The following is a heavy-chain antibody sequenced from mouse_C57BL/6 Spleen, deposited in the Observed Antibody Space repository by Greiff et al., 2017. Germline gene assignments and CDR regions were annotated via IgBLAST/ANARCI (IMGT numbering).Heavy chain of an antibody. CDR1: GYTFTSYW. D-gene: IGHD1-1*01. CDR3: ASYYGSSYYWYFDV. V-gene: IGHV1-72*01. J-gene: IGHJ1*03. Sequence: QVHVKQPGAELVKPGASVKLSCKASGYTFTSYWMHWVKQRPGRGLAWIGRIDPNSGGPKYNEKFKSKATLTVDKPSSTAYIQLSSLTSEDSAVYYCASYYGSSYYWYFDVWGTGTTVTVSS. CDR2: IDPNSGGP.